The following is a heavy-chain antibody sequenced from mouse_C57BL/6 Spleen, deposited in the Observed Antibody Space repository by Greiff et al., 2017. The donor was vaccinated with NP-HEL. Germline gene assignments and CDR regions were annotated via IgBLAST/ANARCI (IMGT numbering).Heavy chain of an antibody. V-gene: IGHV2-4*01. J-gene: IGHJ1*03. CDR3: AKNYDYGSSYGYFDV. D-gene: IGHD1-1*01. CDR1: GFSLTSYG. Sequence: QVHVKQSGPGLVQPSQSLSITCTVSGFSLTSYGVHWVRQPPGKGLEWLGVIWSGGSTDYNAAFISRLSISKDNSKSQVFFKMNSLQADDTAIYYCAKNYDYGSSYGYFDVWGTGTTVTVSS. CDR2: IWSGGST.